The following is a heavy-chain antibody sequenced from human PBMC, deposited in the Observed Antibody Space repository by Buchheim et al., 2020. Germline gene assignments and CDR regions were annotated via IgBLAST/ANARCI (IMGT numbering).Heavy chain of an antibody. CDR2: INHSGST. V-gene: IGHV4-34*01. CDR3: ARGKAAAGYYYYYYYMDV. Sequence: QVQLQQWGAGLLKPSETLSLTCAVYGGSFSGYYWSWIRQPPGKGLEWIGEINHSGSTNYNPSLKSRVTISVDTSKNQFSLKLSSVTAADTAVYYCARGKAAAGYYYYYYYMDVWGKGTT. CDR1: GGSFSGYY. D-gene: IGHD6-13*01. J-gene: IGHJ6*03.